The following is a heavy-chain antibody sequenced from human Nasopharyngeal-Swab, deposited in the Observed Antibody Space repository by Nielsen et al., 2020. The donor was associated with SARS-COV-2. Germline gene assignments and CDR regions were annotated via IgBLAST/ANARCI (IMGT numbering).Heavy chain of an antibody. CDR3: ATPGTRCSGDNCDMWVFDY. CDR2: IRGSGGRT. D-gene: IGHD2-15*01. V-gene: IGHV3-23*01. CDR1: GFTFSNYA. Sequence: GESLKISCAASGFTFSNYAMSWVRQAPGKGLEWVSSIRGSGGRTSYADSAKGRFTISRDNPKNTLYLQMSSPRAEDTAVYYCATPGTRCSGDNCDMWVFDYWGQGTQVTVSS. J-gene: IGHJ4*02.